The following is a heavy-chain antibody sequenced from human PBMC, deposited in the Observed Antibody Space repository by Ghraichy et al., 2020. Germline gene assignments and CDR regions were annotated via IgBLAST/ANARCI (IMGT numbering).Heavy chain of an antibody. J-gene: IGHJ1*01. CDR1: GFSVSGTY. CDR3: ARARAITTTTYYFQH. V-gene: IGHV3-53*01. CDR2: IYSGDST. D-gene: IGHD3-16*01. Sequence: GGSLRLSCAASGFSVSGTYMTWFRQAPGKGLEWVSSIYSGDSTFYADAVKGRFTISRDHSTNTLYLQVHSLRVDDTAVYYCARARAITTTTYYFQHWGQGTPVTVSS.